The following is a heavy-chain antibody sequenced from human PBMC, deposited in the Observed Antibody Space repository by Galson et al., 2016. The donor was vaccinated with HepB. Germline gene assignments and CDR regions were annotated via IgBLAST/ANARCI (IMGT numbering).Heavy chain of an antibody. CDR2: INHRGST. Sequence: SETLSLTCAAYGGPIRNYNWTWIRQPPGKGLEWLGEINHRGSTNYNPSLRSRVTMSVDTSKNQFPLNLISVTAADMAIYYWFDPWGQGTLVTVSS. J-gene: IGHJ5*02. V-gene: IGHV4-34*01. CDR3: FDP. CDR1: GGPIRNYN.